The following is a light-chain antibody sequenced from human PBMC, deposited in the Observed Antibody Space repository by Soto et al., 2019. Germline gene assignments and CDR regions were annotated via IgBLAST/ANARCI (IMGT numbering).Light chain of an antibody. CDR2: ADS. CDR3: QHYGSSIT. CDR1: QSVSSN. Sequence: IVMTQSPATLSVAPGERYTLSCRASQSVSSNLACHQHPPGQAPRLLIYADSNRAAGLPASFSGIVSATFSTPTISRLDPDLVALYYRQHYGSSITFGQGTRGEIK. V-gene: IGKV3-20*01. J-gene: IGKJ5*01.